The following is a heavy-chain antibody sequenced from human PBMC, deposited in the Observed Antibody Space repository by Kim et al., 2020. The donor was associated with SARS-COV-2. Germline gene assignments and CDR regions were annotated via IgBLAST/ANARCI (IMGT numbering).Heavy chain of an antibody. CDR3: ARLYSSCWYSEDY. Sequence: GGSLRLSCAASGFTFSSYAMHWVRQAPGKGLEWVAVISYDGSNKSYVDSVKGRFTISRDNSKNTLYLQMNSLRAEDTAVYYCARLYSSCWYSEDYLGQGT. CDR1: GFTFSSYA. CDR2: ISYDGSNK. D-gene: IGHD6-13*01. V-gene: IGHV3-30*04. J-gene: IGHJ4*02.